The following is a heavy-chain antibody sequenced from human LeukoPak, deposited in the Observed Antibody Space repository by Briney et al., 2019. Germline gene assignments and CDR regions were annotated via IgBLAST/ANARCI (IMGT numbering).Heavy chain of an antibody. Sequence: SETLSLTCAVYGGSFSGYYWSWIRQPPGKGLEWIGEINHSGSTNYNPSLKSRVTISVDTSKNQFSLKLSSVTAADTAVYYCARYGKATTTSYYFDYWGQGTLVTVSS. J-gene: IGHJ4*02. CDR2: INHSGST. CDR3: ARYGKATTTSYYFDY. D-gene: IGHD5-12*01. CDR1: GGSFSGYY. V-gene: IGHV4-34*01.